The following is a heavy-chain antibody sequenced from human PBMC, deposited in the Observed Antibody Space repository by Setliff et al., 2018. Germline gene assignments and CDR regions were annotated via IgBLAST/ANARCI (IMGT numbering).Heavy chain of an antibody. D-gene: IGHD2-15*01. V-gene: IGHV1-18*01. CDR2: ISAYNGYI. CDR3: ASAEVVVAP. J-gene: IGHJ4*02. CDR1: GYTFSNYG. Sequence: ASVKVSCKASGYTFSNYGISWVRQAPGQGLEWMGWISAYNGYIIYAQKLQGRVTMTTDTSASTVYMELSNLRYEDTAVYYCASAEVVVAPWGQGTLVTVSS.